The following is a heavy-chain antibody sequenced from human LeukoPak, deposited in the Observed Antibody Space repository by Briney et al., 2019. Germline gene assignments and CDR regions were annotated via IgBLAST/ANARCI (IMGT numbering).Heavy chain of an antibody. CDR2: IGTAGDT. J-gene: IGHJ4*02. CDR1: GFTFSSYD. D-gene: IGHD1-26*01. Sequence: GGSLRLSCAASGFTFSSYDMHWVHQATGKGLEWVSAIGTAGDTYYPGSVKGRFTISRENAKNSLYLQMNSLRAGDTAVYYCARVSGGGELPDYWGQGTLVTVSS. CDR3: ARVSGGGELPDY. V-gene: IGHV3-13*01.